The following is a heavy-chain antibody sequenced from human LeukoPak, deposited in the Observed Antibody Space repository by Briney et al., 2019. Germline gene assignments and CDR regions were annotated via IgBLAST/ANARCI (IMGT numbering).Heavy chain of an antibody. V-gene: IGHV1-8*01. Sequence: ASVKVSCKASGYTFTSYDINWVRQATGQGLEWMGWMSPNSGITGYAQKFQGRVTMTRNTAISTAYMELSSLRSEDTAVYYCVRAPPNWGADYWGQGTLVTVSS. CDR1: GYTFTSYD. J-gene: IGHJ4*02. CDR2: MSPNSGIT. CDR3: VRAPPNWGADY. D-gene: IGHD7-27*01.